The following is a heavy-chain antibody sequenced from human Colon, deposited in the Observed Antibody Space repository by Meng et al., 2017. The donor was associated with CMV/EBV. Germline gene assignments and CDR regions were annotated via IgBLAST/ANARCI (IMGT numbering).Heavy chain of an antibody. J-gene: IGHJ4*02. V-gene: IGHV3-23*01. CDR1: GFTFSSSD. CDR3: ATSRAYYDN. Sequence: LRLSCEASGFTFSSSDMVWVRQAPGKGLDWDSAINESGDKTFYADAVKGRFTISRDDSSRTLYLQLNSLRGEDSAVYYCATSRAYYDNWGQGTLVTVSS. CDR2: INESGDKT.